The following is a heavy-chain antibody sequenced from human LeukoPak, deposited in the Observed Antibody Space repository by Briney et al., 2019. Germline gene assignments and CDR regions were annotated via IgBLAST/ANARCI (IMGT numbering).Heavy chain of an antibody. Sequence: ASVKVSCKASGYTFTSYYMHWVRQAPGQGLEWMGIINPSGGSTSYAQRFQGRVTMTRDTSTSTVYMELSSLRSEDTALYYCARDTLQTAISTGFDYWGQGTLVTVSS. V-gene: IGHV1-46*01. J-gene: IGHJ4*02. CDR3: ARDTLQTAISTGFDY. D-gene: IGHD2-21*02. CDR2: INPSGGST. CDR1: GYTFTSYY.